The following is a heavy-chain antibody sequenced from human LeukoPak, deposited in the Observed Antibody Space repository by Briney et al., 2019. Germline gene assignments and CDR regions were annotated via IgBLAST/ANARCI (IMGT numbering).Heavy chain of an antibody. CDR2: IYTSGST. D-gene: IGHD3-3*01. CDR1: GGSISSGSYY. Sequence: SETLSLTCTVSGGSISSGSYYLSWIRQPAGKGLEWIGRIYTSGSTNYNPSLKSRVTISVDTSKNQFSLKLSSVTAADTAVYYCATNSDDFWSGYYYYYYMDVWGKGTTVTVSS. J-gene: IGHJ6*03. CDR3: ATNSDDFWSGYYYYYYMDV. V-gene: IGHV4-61*02.